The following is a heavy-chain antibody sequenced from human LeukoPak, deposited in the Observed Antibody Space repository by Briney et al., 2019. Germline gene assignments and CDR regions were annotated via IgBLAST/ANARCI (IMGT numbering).Heavy chain of an antibody. D-gene: IGHD6-13*01. V-gene: IGHV3-30*18. J-gene: IGHJ4*02. CDR3: AKPRNVAAAGFDY. CDR1: GFTFSSYW. CDR2: ISYDGSNK. Sequence: GGSLRLSCAASGFTFSSYWMTWVRQAPGKGLEWVAVISYDGSNKYYADSVKGRFTISRDNSKNTLYLQMNSLRPEDTAVYYCAKPRNVAAAGFDYWGQGTLVTVSS.